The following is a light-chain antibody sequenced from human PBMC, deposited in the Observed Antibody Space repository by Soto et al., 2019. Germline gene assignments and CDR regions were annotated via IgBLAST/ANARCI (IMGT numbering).Light chain of an antibody. V-gene: IGKV3-15*01. Sequence: EIVMTQSPATLSVSPGERATLSSRASQSVSSNLAWYQQKPGQAPRLLIYGASTRATGIPARFSGSRSGTEFTLTISSLQSEDFAVYYCQQYNNWPRGTFGQGTKVDIK. CDR3: QQYNNWPRGT. CDR2: GAS. J-gene: IGKJ1*01. CDR1: QSVSSN.